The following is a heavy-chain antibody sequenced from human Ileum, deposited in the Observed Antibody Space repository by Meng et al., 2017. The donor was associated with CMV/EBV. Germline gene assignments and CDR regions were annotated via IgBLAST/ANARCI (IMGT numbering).Heavy chain of an antibody. J-gene: IGHJ4*02. CDR1: GDSVSSNIAA. CDR3: AREMGAHDY. D-gene: IGHD4/OR15-4a*01. Sequence: QGHLLQSRPGLVNPSQTLSLTCAISGDSVSSNIAAWSWIRQSPSRGLEWLGRTYYRSKWYDDYAVSVKSRVTITPDTSKNQFSLHLNSVSPEDTAIYFCAREMGAHDYWGQGTLVTVSS. CDR2: TYYRSKWYD. V-gene: IGHV6-1*01.